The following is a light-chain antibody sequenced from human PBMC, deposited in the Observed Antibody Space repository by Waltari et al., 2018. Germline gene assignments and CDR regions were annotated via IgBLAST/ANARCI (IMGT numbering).Light chain of an antibody. Sequence: SYELTQPPSVSVSPGQTARITCSGDALPKKYAFWYQQKSGQAPLLLIYDDNKPPAGLPERFSGSSSGTMATLTISGAQVEDEADYYCYSTDSTGNHVVFGGGTKLTVL. J-gene: IGLJ2*01. V-gene: IGLV3-10*01. CDR1: ALPKKY. CDR3: YSTDSTGNHVV. CDR2: DDN.